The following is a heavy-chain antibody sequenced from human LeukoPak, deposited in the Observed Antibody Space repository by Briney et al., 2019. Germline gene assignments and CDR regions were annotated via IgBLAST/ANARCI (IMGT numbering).Heavy chain of an antibody. J-gene: IGHJ6*03. D-gene: IGHD3-10*01. CDR3: ARVYYGSGSLHYYYYYMDV. CDR2: IYSGGRT. V-gene: IGHV3-53*01. Sequence: GGSLRLSCAASGFTFSSYEMNWVRQAPGKGLEWVAVIYSGGRTYYADSVKGRFTLSRDNSKNTLYLQMNSLRAEDTAVYYCARVYYGSGSLHYYYYYMDVWGKGTTVTISS. CDR1: GFTFSSYE.